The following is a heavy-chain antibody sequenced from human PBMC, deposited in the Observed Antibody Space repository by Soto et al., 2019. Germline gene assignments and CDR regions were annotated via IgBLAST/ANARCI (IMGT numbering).Heavy chain of an antibody. V-gene: IGHV1-24*01. Sequence: QVQLVQSGAEVKKPGASVKVSCKVSGYTLTELSMHWVRQAPGKGLEWGGGFDPEDGETIYAQKSQRRVTMTEDPSSDTAYMELSSLRSEDTAVYYCATLPLSIAAAGPLNYWGQGTLVTVSS. J-gene: IGHJ4*02. D-gene: IGHD6-13*01. CDR3: ATLPLSIAAAGPLNY. CDR2: FDPEDGET. CDR1: GYTLTELS.